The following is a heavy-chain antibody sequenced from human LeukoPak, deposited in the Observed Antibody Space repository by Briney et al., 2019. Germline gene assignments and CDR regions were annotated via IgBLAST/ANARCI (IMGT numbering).Heavy chain of an antibody. V-gene: IGHV3-23*01. J-gene: IGHJ4*02. CDR1: GFTFSSYA. CDR3: AKDQNTVATAPFHY. D-gene: IGHD4-17*01. CDR2: INSAGST. Sequence: TGGSLRLSCAASGFTFSSYAMSWDRQAPGKGREGVSAINSAGSTYYGDSVRGRFTISRDNSKNVLHLQMHSLRAEDTALYYCAKDQNTVATAPFHYWGLGTLVTVSS.